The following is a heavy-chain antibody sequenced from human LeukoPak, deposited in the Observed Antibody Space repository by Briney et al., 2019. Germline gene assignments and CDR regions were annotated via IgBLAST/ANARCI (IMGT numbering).Heavy chain of an antibody. D-gene: IGHD5-18*01. CDR3: AKDRTARHGMDV. CDR2: ISWNSGSI. CDR1: GFTFDDYA. Sequence: GGSLRLSCAASGFTFDDYAMHWVRQAPGKGLEWVSGISWNSGSIGYADSVKGRFTISRDNAKNSLYLQMNSLGAEDTALYYCAKDRTARHGMDVWGQGTTVTVSS. V-gene: IGHV3-9*01. J-gene: IGHJ6*02.